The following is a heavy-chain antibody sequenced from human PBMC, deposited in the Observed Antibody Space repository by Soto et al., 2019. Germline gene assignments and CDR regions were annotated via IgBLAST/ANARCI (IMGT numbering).Heavy chain of an antibody. CDR2: IVVGSGNT. CDR3: AAVASDYYDSSGCPDAFDI. Sequence: VKVSCKASGFTFTSSAVQWVRQARGQRLEWIGWIVVGSGNTNYAQKFQERVTITRDRSTSTAYMELSSLRSEDTAVYYCAAVASDYYDSSGCPDAFDIWGQGTMVTVSS. V-gene: IGHV1-58*01. J-gene: IGHJ3*02. D-gene: IGHD3-22*01. CDR1: GFTFTSSA.